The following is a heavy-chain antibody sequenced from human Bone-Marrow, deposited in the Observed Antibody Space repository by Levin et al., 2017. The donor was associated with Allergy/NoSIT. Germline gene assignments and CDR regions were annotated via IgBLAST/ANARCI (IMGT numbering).Heavy chain of an antibody. J-gene: IGHJ6*02. Sequence: GSLRLSCSVSVASMNNFFWSWIRQSPGKGLEWIGYIYYRGSPSYNPSLQSRVAISVDTSKNQFSLKLNSVTAADTAVYFCAGTSLTADSYQYYGMDVWGQGTTVTVSS. CDR2: IYYRGSP. CDR3: AGTSLTADSYQYYGMDV. V-gene: IGHV4-59*01. D-gene: IGHD2-21*02. CDR1: VASMNNFF.